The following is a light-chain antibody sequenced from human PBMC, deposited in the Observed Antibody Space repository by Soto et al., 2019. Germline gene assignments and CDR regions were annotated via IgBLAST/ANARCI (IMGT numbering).Light chain of an antibody. V-gene: IGKV4-1*01. CDR2: WAS. CDR3: QQYYSTPWT. Sequence: DIVMTQSPDSLAVSLGERTTINCKSSQSVLYSSNNKNYLAWYQQKPGQPPKLLIYWASTRESGVPDRFSGSGSGTDFTLTISSLQAEAVAVYYCQQYYSTPWTFGQGTKVEI. J-gene: IGKJ1*01. CDR1: QSVLYSSNNKNY.